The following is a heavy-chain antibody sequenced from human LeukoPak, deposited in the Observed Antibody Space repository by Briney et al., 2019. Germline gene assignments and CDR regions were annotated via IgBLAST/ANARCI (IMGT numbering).Heavy chain of an antibody. CDR2: IYHSGST. V-gene: IGHV4-38-2*01. J-gene: IGHJ5*02. Sequence: SETLSLTCAVSGYSISSGYYWGWIRQPPGKGLEWIGSIYHSGSTYYNPSLKSRVTISVDTSKNQFSLKLSSVTAADTAVYYCARLGWSGYYINWFDPWGQGTLVTVSS. D-gene: IGHD3-3*01. CDR1: GYSISSGYY. CDR3: ARLGWSGYYINWFDP.